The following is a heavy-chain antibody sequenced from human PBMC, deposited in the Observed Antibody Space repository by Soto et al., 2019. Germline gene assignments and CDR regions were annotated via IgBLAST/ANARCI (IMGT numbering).Heavy chain of an antibody. V-gene: IGHV1-2*04. J-gene: IGHJ4*02. Sequence: ASVKVSCKASGYTFTGYYMHWVRRAPGQGLEWMGWINPNSGGTNYAQKFQGWVTMTRDTSISTAYMELSRLRSDDTAVYYCARDPYDILTGYYYYFDYWGQGTLVTVSS. D-gene: IGHD3-9*01. CDR3: ARDPYDILTGYYYYFDY. CDR1: GYTFTGYY. CDR2: INPNSGGT.